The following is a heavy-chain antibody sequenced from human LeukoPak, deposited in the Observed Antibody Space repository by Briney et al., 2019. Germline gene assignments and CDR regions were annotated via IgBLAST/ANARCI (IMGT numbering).Heavy chain of an antibody. Sequence: GGSLRLSCAASGFTFSSYSMNWVRQAPGKGLEWVSAISGSGGSTYYADSVKGRFTISRDNSKNTLYLQTNSLRAKDTAVYYCAKDMDYDFWSGYYGIDYWGQGTLVTVSS. CDR3: AKDMDYDFWSGYYGIDY. CDR1: GFTFSSYS. CDR2: ISGSGGST. J-gene: IGHJ4*02. V-gene: IGHV3-23*01. D-gene: IGHD3-3*01.